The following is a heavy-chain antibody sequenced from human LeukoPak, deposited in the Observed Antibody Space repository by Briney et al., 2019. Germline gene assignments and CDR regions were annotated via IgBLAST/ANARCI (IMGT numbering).Heavy chain of an antibody. Sequence: GGSLRLSCAASGFTFSSYAMSWVRQAPGKGLKWVSTINDNGDGTYYADSVKGRFTISRDNFYNTVSLQMNSLRAEDTAVYYCAKNPGWGSRSWLLYYFDYWGQGTLVTVSS. D-gene: IGHD6-13*01. CDR1: GFTFSSYA. CDR2: INDNGDGT. V-gene: IGHV3-23*01. J-gene: IGHJ4*02. CDR3: AKNPGWGSRSWLLYYFDY.